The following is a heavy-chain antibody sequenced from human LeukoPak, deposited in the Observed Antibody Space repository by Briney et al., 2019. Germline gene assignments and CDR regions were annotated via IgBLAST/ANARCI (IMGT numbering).Heavy chain of an antibody. J-gene: IGHJ5*02. CDR3: ARGGSSWYAVWFDP. D-gene: IGHD6-13*01. V-gene: IGHV3-23*01. Sequence: GGSLRLSCAASGFTFSSYAMSWVRQAPGKGLEWVSSLSGSGGSTYYADSVKGRFTISRDNYKNTLYVQMNSLRAEDTAVYYCARGGSSWYAVWFDPWGQGTLVTVSS. CDR2: LSGSGGST. CDR1: GFTFSSYA.